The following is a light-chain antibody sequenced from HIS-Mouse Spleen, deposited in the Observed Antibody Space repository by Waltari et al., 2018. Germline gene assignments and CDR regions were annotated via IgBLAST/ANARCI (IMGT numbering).Light chain of an antibody. J-gene: IGLJ3*02. CDR1: SSHVAGYNY. CDR3: SSYTSSSTLWV. CDR2: EVS. Sequence: QSALTQPASVSGSPGQSITISCTGTSSHVAGYNYVSWYQQHPGQSPKLMIYEVSNRPSGVSNRFSGSKSGNPASMTISGLQAEDEADYYCSSYTSSSTLWVFGGGTKLTVL. V-gene: IGLV2-14*01.